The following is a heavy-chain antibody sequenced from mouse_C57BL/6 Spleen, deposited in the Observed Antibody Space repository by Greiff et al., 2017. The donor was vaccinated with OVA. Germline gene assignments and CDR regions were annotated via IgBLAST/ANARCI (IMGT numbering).Heavy chain of an antibody. Sequence: QVQLQQSGAELVRPGASVKLSCKASGYTFTDYYINWVKQRPGQGLEWIARIYPGSGNTYYNEKFKGKATLTAEKSSSTAYMQLSSLTSEDSAVYFCARSQYYYGSRPYFDYWGQGTTLTVSS. V-gene: IGHV1-76*01. D-gene: IGHD1-1*01. J-gene: IGHJ2*01. CDR2: IYPGSGNT. CDR1: GYTFTDYY. CDR3: ARSQYYYGSRPYFDY.